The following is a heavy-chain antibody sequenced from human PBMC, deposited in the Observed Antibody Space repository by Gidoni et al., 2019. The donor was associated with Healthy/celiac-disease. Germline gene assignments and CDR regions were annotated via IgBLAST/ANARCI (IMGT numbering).Heavy chain of an antibody. CDR1: GFTFSSHS. CDR2: MSSSSSYI. Sequence: EVQLVESGGGLVKPGGSLRLSCAASGFTFSSHSMNWVRQAPGQGLEWVSSMSSSSSYIYYADSVKGRFTISRDNAKNSLYLQMNSLRAEDTAVYYCARDPGATIEWGQGTLVTVSS. V-gene: IGHV3-21*01. CDR3: ARDPGATIE. D-gene: IGHD5-12*01. J-gene: IGHJ4*02.